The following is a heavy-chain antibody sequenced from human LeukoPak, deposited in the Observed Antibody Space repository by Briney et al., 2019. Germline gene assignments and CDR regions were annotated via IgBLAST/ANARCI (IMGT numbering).Heavy chain of an antibody. V-gene: IGHV4-38-2*02. CDR2: IYHSGRT. D-gene: IGHD2-2*01. Sequence: SETLSLTCTVSGYSISSGYYWGWIRQPPGKGLEWIGIIYHSGRTDYNPSLKSRVTISEDTSKNQFSLKLSSVTAADTAVYYCAREGPCSSTSCYKGTFDYWGQGTLVTVSS. J-gene: IGHJ4*02. CDR1: GYSISSGYY. CDR3: AREGPCSSTSCYKGTFDY.